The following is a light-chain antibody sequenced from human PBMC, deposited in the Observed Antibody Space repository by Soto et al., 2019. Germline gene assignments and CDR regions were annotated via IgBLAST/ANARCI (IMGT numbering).Light chain of an antibody. Sequence: DIQMTQSPSSLSASVGDRVTITCRASQSISSYLNWYQQKPGKAPKLLIYAASSFQSGVPSRFSGSGSGTDFTLTISSLQPDDFATYYGQQSYSTPYAFGQGTKLEIK. CDR1: QSISSY. CDR3: QQSYSTPYA. CDR2: AAS. J-gene: IGKJ2*01. V-gene: IGKV1-39*01.